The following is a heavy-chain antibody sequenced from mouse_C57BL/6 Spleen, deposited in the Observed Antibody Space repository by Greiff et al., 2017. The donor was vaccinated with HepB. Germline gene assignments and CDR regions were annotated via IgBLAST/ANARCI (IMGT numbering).Heavy chain of an antibody. V-gene: IGHV1-22*01. Sequence: EVQLQQSGPELVKPGASVKMSCKASGYTFTDYNMHWVKQSHGKSLEWIGYINPNNGGTSYNQKFKGKATLTVNKSSSTAYMELRSLTSEDSAVYYCARFEGLLLRYWYFDVWGTGTTVTVSS. CDR3: ARFEGLLLRYWYFDV. CDR2: INPNNGGT. J-gene: IGHJ1*03. D-gene: IGHD1-1*01. CDR1: GYTFTDYN.